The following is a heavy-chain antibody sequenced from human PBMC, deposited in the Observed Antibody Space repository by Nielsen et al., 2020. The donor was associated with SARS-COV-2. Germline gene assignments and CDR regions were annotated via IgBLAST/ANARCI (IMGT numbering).Heavy chain of an antibody. V-gene: IGHV1-24*01. J-gene: IGHJ4*02. Sequence: ASVKVSCTVSGYTLTELSMHWVRQAPGKGLEWMGGFDPEDGETIYAQKFQGRVTMTEDTSTDTVYMELSSLRSEDTAVYYCATVDTAMVWALALDYWGQGTLVTVSS. CDR2: FDPEDGET. CDR3: ATVDTAMVWALALDY. D-gene: IGHD5-18*01. CDR1: GYTLTELS.